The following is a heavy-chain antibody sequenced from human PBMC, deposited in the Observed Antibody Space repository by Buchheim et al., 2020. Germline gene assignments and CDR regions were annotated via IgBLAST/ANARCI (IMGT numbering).Heavy chain of an antibody. CDR2: IRGSGGSR. V-gene: IGHV3-23*01. Sequence: EVQLLESGGGLVQPGGSLRLSCAASGFTFSSYAMSWVRQAPGKGLEWVSAIRGSGGSRYYADSGKGRFTISSDNSKNKLYLQMNSLRAEDTAVYYCAKWDANIVVVSYFDYWGQGTL. CDR1: GFTFSSYA. D-gene: IGHD2-21*01. J-gene: IGHJ4*02. CDR3: AKWDANIVVVSYFDY.